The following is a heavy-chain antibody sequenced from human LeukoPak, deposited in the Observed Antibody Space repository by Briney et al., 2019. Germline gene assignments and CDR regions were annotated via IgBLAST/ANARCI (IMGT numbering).Heavy chain of an antibody. CDR1: GASISSYD. CDR3: ARDGRAGSLFAC. V-gene: IGHV4-59*01. J-gene: IGHJ4*02. Sequence: SETLSLTCTVSGASISSYDWSWIRQPPGRGLEWIGYIYYSGSTNYNPSLKSRVTVSVDTSKNQFSLKLSSVTAADTAIYYCARDGRAGSLFACWGQGTLVTVSS. CDR2: IYYSGST. D-gene: IGHD6-19*01.